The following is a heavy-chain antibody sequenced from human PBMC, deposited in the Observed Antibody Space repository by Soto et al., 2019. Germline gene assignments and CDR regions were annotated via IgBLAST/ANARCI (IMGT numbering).Heavy chain of an antibody. CDR1: GYTLTELS. J-gene: IGHJ3*02. Sequence: QVQLVQSGAEVKKPGASVKVSCKVSGYTLTELSMHWVRQAPGKGLEWMGGFDPEDGETIYAQKFQGRVTMTEDTSTDTAYMELSSLRSEDTAVYYCATDPGIQTTVTQKGAFDIWGQGTMVTVSS. CDR3: ATDPGIQTTVTQKGAFDI. D-gene: IGHD4-17*01. V-gene: IGHV1-24*01. CDR2: FDPEDGET.